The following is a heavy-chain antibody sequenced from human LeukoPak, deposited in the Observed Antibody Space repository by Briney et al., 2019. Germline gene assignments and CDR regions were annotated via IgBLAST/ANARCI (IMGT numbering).Heavy chain of an antibody. CDR1: GYTFTGHA. V-gene: IGHV7-4-1*02. CDR2: INTKTGNP. J-gene: IGHJ4*02. CDR3: AKGGWVAVTGMDS. D-gene: IGHD6-19*01. Sequence: AASVKVSCEASGYTFTGHAMNWVRQAPGQGPEWMGCINTKTGNPTYAQGFTGRFVFSLDTSVSTAYLQISSLKPEDTGVYYCAKGGWVAVTGMDSWGQGTLVTVSS.